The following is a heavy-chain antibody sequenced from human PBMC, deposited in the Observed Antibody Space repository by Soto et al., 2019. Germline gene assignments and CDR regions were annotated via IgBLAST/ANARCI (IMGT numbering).Heavy chain of an antibody. V-gene: IGHV4-39*01. D-gene: IGHD3-22*01. CDR2: IYYSGST. CDR1: GGSISSSSYY. CDR3: ASGRQYYDDSSGYYY. Sequence: SDTLSLTCTVSGGSISSSSYYWGWIRQPPGKGLEWIGSIYYSGSTYYNPSLKSRVTISVDTSKNQFSLKLSSVTAADTAVYYCASGRQYYDDSSGYYYWGQGTLVTVSS. J-gene: IGHJ4*02.